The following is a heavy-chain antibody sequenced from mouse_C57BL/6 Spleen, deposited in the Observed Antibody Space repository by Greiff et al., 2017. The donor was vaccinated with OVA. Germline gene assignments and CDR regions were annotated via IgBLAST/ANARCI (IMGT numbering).Heavy chain of an antibody. Sequence: QVQLQQSGPELVKPGASVKISCKASGYAFSSSWMNWVKQRPGKGLEWIGRINPGDGDTKYNGKFKGKGTLTADKSSSTAYMQLSSLTSEDSAVYFCARELITTWYFDVWGTGTTVTVSS. J-gene: IGHJ1*03. CDR2: INPGDGDT. CDR1: GYAFSSSW. CDR3: ARELITTWYFDV. V-gene: IGHV1-82*01. D-gene: IGHD1-1*01.